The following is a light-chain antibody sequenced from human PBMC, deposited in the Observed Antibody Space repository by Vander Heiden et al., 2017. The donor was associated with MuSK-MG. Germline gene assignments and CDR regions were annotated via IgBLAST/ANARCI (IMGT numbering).Light chain of an antibody. CDR1: QGLVAGDGNTY. V-gene: IGKV2-30*01. Sequence: DVVMAQSPLSLPVTLGQPASISCTCRQGLVAGDGNTYLNWFHQRPGHSPRRLIYRGSDRDSGVPDRFSGSGSGTDFTLRISRVEAEDVGVYYCRQAKHWPYTFGQGTKLEIK. J-gene: IGKJ2*01. CDR3: RQAKHWPYT. CDR2: RGS.